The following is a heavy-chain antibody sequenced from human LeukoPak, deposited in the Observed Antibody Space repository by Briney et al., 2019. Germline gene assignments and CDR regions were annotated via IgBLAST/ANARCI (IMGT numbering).Heavy chain of an antibody. V-gene: IGHV1-2*06. J-gene: IGHJ4*02. CDR1: GYTFTGNY. Sequence: ASVKVSCRASGYTFTGNYIHWVRQAPGQGLEWMGRINPNSGGTTYAQRFQGRVTMTRDTSISTAFMELTRLRPDDTAMYFCARDREYDVLTGDGWGQGNLVTVSS. D-gene: IGHD3-9*01. CDR2: INPNSGGT. CDR3: ARDREYDVLTGDG.